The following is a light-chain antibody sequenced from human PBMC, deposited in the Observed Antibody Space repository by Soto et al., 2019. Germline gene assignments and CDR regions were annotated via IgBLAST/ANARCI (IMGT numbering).Light chain of an antibody. V-gene: IGKV2-30*02. CDR3: MQGTHWPWT. CDR1: QSLIHSDGNTY. CDR2: EVS. J-gene: IGKJ1*01. Sequence: DVVMTQSPLSLPVTLGQPASISCRSSQSLIHSDGNTYLSWFLQRPGQSPRRLIYEVSDRDSGVTNRFTGSGSGSDFTRKISRVEAEDVGVYYCMQGTHWPWTFGQGTEVEIK.